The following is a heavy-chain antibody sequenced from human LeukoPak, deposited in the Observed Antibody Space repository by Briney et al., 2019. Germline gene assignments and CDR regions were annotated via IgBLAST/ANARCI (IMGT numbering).Heavy chain of an antibody. Sequence: SETLSLTCTVSGGSISSYYWSWIRQPPGKGLEWIGEINQSGSTNYNPSLKSRVTISVDTSKNQFSLKLFSVTAADTAVYYCATIQRDHAFDIWGQGTMVTVSS. CDR2: INQSGST. V-gene: IGHV4-34*01. CDR3: ATIQRDHAFDI. J-gene: IGHJ3*02. CDR1: GGSISSYY. D-gene: IGHD6-25*01.